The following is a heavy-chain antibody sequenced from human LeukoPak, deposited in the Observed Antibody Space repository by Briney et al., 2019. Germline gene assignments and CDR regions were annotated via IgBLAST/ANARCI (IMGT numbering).Heavy chain of an antibody. J-gene: IGHJ4*02. CDR3: AKERGGIVEATPFDY. CDR1: GFTFSSYA. V-gene: IGHV3-23*01. Sequence: GGSLRLSCAASGFTFSSYAMSWVRRAPGKGLEWVSAISGSGGSTYYADSVKGRFTISRDNSKNTLYLQMNSLRAEDTAVYYCAKERGGIVEATPFDYWGQGTLVTVSS. CDR2: ISGSGGST. D-gene: IGHD1-26*01.